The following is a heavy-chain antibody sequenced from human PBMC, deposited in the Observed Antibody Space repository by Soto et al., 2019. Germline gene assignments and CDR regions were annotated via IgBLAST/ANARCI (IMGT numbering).Heavy chain of an antibody. CDR3: AHRVGAPGYFQD. Sequence: QITLKESGPTLVKPTQTLTLTCTFSGFSLSTSGVGVGWIRQPPGKALEWLALIYWDDDKRYSPSLKSRVTITKDTSKNQVVLTMTNMDPVATATYYCAHRVGAPGYFQDWGQGTLVTVSS. CDR2: IYWDDDK. J-gene: IGHJ1*01. D-gene: IGHD1-26*01. V-gene: IGHV2-5*02. CDR1: GFSLSTSGVG.